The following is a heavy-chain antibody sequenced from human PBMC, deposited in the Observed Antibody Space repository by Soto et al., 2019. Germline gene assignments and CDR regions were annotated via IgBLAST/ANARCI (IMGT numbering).Heavy chain of an antibody. CDR3: ARPHYDYVWGSYRYQYYFEY. Sequence: VQLVQSGAEVKKPGSSVKVSCKASGGTFSSYACSWVRQAPGQGLEWMGGIIPIFGTANYAQKFQGRVTITADESTSTAYMELSSLRSEDTAVYYCARPHYDYVWGSYRYQYYFEYWGQGTLVTVSS. D-gene: IGHD3-16*02. J-gene: IGHJ4*02. V-gene: IGHV1-69*01. CDR1: GGTFSSYA. CDR2: IIPIFGTA.